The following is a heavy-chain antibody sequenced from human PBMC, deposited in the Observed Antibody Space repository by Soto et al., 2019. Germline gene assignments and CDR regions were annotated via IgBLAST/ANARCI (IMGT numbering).Heavy chain of an antibody. J-gene: IGHJ4*02. CDR1: GGSISSSSYY. Sequence: QLQLQESGPGLVKPSETLSLTCTVSGGSISSSSYYWGWIRQPPGKGLEWIGSIYYSGSTYYKPCLKRRVTISVDTSKNQFSLKLSSVTAADTAVYYCATIRYFDWLLSGEFDYWGQGTLVTVSS. CDR3: ATIRYFDWLLSGEFDY. D-gene: IGHD3-9*01. CDR2: IYYSGST. V-gene: IGHV4-39*01.